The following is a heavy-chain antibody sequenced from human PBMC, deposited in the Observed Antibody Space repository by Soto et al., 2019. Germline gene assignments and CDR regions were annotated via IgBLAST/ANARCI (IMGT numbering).Heavy chain of an antibody. Sequence: ASVKVSCKASGYTFTSYDINWVRQASGQGLEWMGWMNPKSGNTGYAQKFQGRVTMTRNTSISTAYMELSSLRSEDTAVYYYARDPSYDILTGYYTRYYWGQGTLVTVSS. D-gene: IGHD3-9*01. CDR1: GYTFTSYD. J-gene: IGHJ4*02. CDR3: ARDPSYDILTGYYTRYY. V-gene: IGHV1-8*01. CDR2: MNPKSGNT.